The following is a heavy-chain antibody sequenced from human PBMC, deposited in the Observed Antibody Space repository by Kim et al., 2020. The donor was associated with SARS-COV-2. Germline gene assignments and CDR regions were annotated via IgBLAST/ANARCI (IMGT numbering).Heavy chain of an antibody. CDR1: GFTFSSYG. J-gene: IGHJ6*02. CDR3: AKVGGDIVVVPAASATGGMDV. CDR2: ISYDGSNK. D-gene: IGHD2-2*01. Sequence: GGSLRLSCAASGFTFSSYGMHWVRQAPGKGLEWVAVISYDGSNKYYADSVKGRFTISRDNSKNTLYLQMNSLRAEDTAVYYCAKVGGDIVVVPAASATGGMDVWGQGTTVTVSS. V-gene: IGHV3-30*18.